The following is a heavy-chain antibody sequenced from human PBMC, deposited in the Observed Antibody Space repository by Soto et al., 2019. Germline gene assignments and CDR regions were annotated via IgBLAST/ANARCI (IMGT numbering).Heavy chain of an antibody. CDR3: ARGQYCSGTTCYSDF. D-gene: IGHD2-2*01. CDR2: ISSTGTYI. V-gene: IGHV3-21*06. CDR1: GFAFSSYS. J-gene: IGHJ4*02. Sequence: EVQLVESGGGLVKPGGSLRLSCAASGFAFSSYSMNWVRQAPGKGLDWVSSISSTGTYIYYADSVKGRFTISRDNAKNSLYLQMNSLRAEDTAVYYCARGQYCSGTTCYSDFWGQGTLDTVSS.